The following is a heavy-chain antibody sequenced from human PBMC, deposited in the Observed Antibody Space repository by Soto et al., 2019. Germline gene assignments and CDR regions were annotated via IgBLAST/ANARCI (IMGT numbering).Heavy chain of an antibody. CDR2: ISWNSGSI. CDR1: GFTFDDYA. J-gene: IGHJ4*02. Sequence: GGSLRLSCAASGFTFDDYAMHWVRQAPGKGLEWVSGISWNSGSIGYADSVKGRFTISRDNAKNSLYLQMNSLRAEDTALYYCAKLREVRGVIGPLGYWGQGTLVTVSS. CDR3: AKLREVRGVIGPLGY. V-gene: IGHV3-9*01. D-gene: IGHD3-10*01.